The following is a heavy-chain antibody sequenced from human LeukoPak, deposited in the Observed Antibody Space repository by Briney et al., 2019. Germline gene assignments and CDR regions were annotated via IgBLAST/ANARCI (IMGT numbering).Heavy chain of an antibody. D-gene: IGHD2-2*01. J-gene: IGHJ4*02. CDR3: ARGVGGCSSTSCARDT. CDR1: GGSISSYY. V-gene: IGHV4-59*12. Sequence: SETLSLTCTVSGGSISSYYWSWIRQPPGKGLEWIGYIYHSGSTYYNPSLKSRVTISVDRSKNQFSLKLSSVTAADTAVYYCARGVGGCSSTSCARDTWGQGTLVTVSS. CDR2: IYHSGST.